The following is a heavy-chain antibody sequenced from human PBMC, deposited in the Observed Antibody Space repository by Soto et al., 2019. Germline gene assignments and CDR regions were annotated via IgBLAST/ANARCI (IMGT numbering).Heavy chain of an antibody. Sequence: ESGGDLVQPGGSLRLSCAASGFNVGAFAVNWVRQAPGKGLEWVSGISVSDAFIYYADPVRGRFSISRDASENILYLQMNSLRVDDTALYYCTRETVAGITGLDYWGPGTLVTVSS. CDR1: GFNVGAFA. CDR3: TRETVAGITGLDY. V-gene: IGHV3-23*01. D-gene: IGHD1-20*01. J-gene: IGHJ4*02. CDR2: ISVSDAFI.